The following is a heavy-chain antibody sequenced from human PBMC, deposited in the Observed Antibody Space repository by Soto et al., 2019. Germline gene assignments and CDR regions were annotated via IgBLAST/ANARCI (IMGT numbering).Heavy chain of an antibody. CDR3: AREYYDFWSVTYSYYGMDV. J-gene: IGHJ6*02. CDR1: GGSISRYY. V-gene: IGHV4-59*01. D-gene: IGHD3-3*01. Sequence: QVQLQESGPGLVKPSETLSLTCSVSGGSISRYYWSWIRQPPGRGLEWIGNIFSSGTTNYNPSLTSRVTISVDTSKNQVSLILNAVTAADTAVYYCAREYYDFWSVTYSYYGMDVWGHGTTVTVSS. CDR2: IFSSGTT.